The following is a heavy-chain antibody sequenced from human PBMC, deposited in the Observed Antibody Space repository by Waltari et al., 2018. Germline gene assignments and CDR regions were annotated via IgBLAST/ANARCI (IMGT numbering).Heavy chain of an antibody. J-gene: IGHJ2*01. CDR2: IDHSGRT. D-gene: IGHD6-19*01. V-gene: IGHV4-31*03. CDR1: GDSISSRRYP. Sequence: QLQLQESGPELAKSSQTLSLTCTDCGDSISSRRYPWSWIPQHPGEGLEWIGYIDHSGRTKYNPSLQSRVTITVDTAKNQVSLKLHSMTAADTAVYHCARIGGDYTSGWGYFDLWGRGTLVTVSS. CDR3: ARIGGDYTSGWGYFDL.